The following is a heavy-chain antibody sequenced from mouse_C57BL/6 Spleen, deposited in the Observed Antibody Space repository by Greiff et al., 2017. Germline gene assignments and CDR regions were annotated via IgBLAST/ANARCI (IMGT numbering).Heavy chain of an antibody. CDR3: TTVGSAWFAY. V-gene: IGHV14-1*01. CDR2: IDPEDGDT. J-gene: IGHJ3*01. D-gene: IGHD1-1*01. Sequence: EVQLQQSGAELVRPGASVKLSCAASGFNIKDYNMPWVQQRPEQGLEWIGRIDPEDGDTDYAQKFQGKATMTADTSSNTAYLQLSSLTSEDTAVYYCTTVGSAWFAYWGQGTLVTVSA. CDR1: GFNIKDYN.